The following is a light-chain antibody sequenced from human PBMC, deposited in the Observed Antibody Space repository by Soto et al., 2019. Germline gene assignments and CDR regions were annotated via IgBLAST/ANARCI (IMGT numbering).Light chain of an antibody. Sequence: QAVVTQPPSVSGAPGQRVTISCTGSSSNIGAGYDVHWYQQLPGTAPKLLIYGNSDRPSGVPDRFSGSKSGTSASLAITGLQAEDEADYYCQSYDISLSGSWVFGGGTQLTVL. V-gene: IGLV1-40*01. CDR3: QSYDISLSGSWV. J-gene: IGLJ2*01. CDR1: SSNIGAGYD. CDR2: GNS.